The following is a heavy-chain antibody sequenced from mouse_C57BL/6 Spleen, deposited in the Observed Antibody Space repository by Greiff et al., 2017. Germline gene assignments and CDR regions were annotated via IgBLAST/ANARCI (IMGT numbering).Heavy chain of an antibody. CDR1: GFNIKDYY. Sequence: VQLKESGAELVKPGASVKLSCTASGFNIKDYYMHWVKQRTEQGLEWIGRIDPEDGETKYAPKFQGKATITADPSSNTAYLQLSSLTSEDTAVYYCAREVTTVEGTYFDYGGQGTTLTVSS. J-gene: IGHJ2*01. D-gene: IGHD1-1*01. CDR3: AREVTTVEGTYFDY. CDR2: IDPEDGET. V-gene: IGHV14-2*01.